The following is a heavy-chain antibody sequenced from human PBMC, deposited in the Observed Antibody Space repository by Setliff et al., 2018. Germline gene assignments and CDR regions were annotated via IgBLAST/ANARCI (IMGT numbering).Heavy chain of an antibody. Sequence: GESLKISCKGSGYSFSTCWIGWVRQMPGKGLEWMGIIYPGDSITRYSPSFQGQITISVDKSINTAYLQWSSLRASDTAIYYCARHPYYYGSGTYLDNNNRWFDPWGQGTLVTVSS. CDR2: IYPGDSIT. CDR3: ARHPYYYGSGTYLDNNNRWFDP. J-gene: IGHJ5*02. D-gene: IGHD3-10*01. V-gene: IGHV5-51*01. CDR1: GYSFSTCW.